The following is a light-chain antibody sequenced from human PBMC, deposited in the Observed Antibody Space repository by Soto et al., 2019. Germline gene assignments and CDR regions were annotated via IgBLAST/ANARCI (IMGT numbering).Light chain of an antibody. Sequence: DIQLTQSPSFLSASVGDRVTITCRASQVISTGLAWYQQKSGKAPKLLIHTASILQSGVPSRFSGSGSGTEFTLSINSLQPEDFATYYCQQRRDYPITFGQGTRLDMK. CDR1: QVISTG. V-gene: IGKV1-9*01. J-gene: IGKJ5*01. CDR3: QQRRDYPIT. CDR2: TAS.